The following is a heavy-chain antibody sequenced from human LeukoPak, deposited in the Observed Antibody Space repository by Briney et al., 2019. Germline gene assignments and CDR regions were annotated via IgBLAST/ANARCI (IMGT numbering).Heavy chain of an antibody. D-gene: IGHD3-22*01. V-gene: IGHV4-59*01. Sequence: SETLSLTCTVSGGSISSYYWSWIRQPPGKGLEWIGYIYYSGSTTYNPSLKSRVTISVDTSKNQFSLKLSSVTAADTAVYYCARDRRLYYYDSSGYYAFDIWGQGTMVTVSS. CDR2: IYYSGST. J-gene: IGHJ3*02. CDR1: GGSISSYY. CDR3: ARDRRLYYYDSSGYYAFDI.